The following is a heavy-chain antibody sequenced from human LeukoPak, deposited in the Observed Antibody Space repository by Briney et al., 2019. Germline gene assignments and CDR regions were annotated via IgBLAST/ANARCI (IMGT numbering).Heavy chain of an antibody. CDR2: IWYDRTNK. D-gene: IGHD2-2*03. CDR3: ARDGYCSSTSCYGDYYYGMDV. V-gene: IGHV3-33*08. CDR1: GFTFNSYA. J-gene: IGHJ6*02. Sequence: GGSLILSCAASGFTFNSYAMHWVRQAPGKGLEGVAVIWYDRTNKYYADSVKGRFTISRDNSKNTLYLQMNSLRAEDTAVYYCARDGYCSSTSCYGDYYYGMDVWGQGTAVTVSS.